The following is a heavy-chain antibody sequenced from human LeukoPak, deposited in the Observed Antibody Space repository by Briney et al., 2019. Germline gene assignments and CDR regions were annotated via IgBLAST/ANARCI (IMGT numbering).Heavy chain of an antibody. Sequence: PGGSLRLSCAASGFTFRNYVIHWVRQAPGKGLEWVAVTSSDLNVKLYADSVKGRFTISRDNPKNKLYLQMNSLRAEDTAVYYCARNQNWFGELLITEYFQHWGQGTLVTVSS. V-gene: IGHV3-30-3*01. CDR2: TSSDLNVK. CDR1: GFTFRNYV. D-gene: IGHD3-10*01. CDR3: ARNQNWFGELLITEYFQH. J-gene: IGHJ1*01.